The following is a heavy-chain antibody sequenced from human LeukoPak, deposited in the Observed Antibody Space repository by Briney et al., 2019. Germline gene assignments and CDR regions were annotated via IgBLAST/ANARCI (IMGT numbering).Heavy chain of an antibody. V-gene: IGHV3-11*03. J-gene: IGHJ4*02. D-gene: IGHD3-10*01. CDR3: ARTVGRGPGGHFDY. Sequence: NHGGYLRLTCAGSWLRYSDSFMAWIRQVQGKGLEWVSYISSSGSYTNYADSVQGRFTVSRDNAKNSLFLHMTSLRAEDTAVYYCARTVGRGPGGHFDYWGQGTLVIVSS. CDR1: WLRYSDSF. CDR2: ISSSGSYT.